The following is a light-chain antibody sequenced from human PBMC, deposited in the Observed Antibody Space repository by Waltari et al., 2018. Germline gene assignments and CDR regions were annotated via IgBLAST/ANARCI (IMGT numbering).Light chain of an antibody. CDR2: GKN. J-gene: IGLJ2*01. CDR3: NSRDSSGNHVV. V-gene: IGLV3-19*01. CDR1: SLRSYY. Sequence: SSELTQDPAVSVALGQTVRLTCQGDSLRSYYASWYQQKPGQAPVLVIYGKNNRPSGIQDRFSASSSGNTASLTSTGARAEDEADSYCNSRDSSGNHVVFGGGTKLTV.